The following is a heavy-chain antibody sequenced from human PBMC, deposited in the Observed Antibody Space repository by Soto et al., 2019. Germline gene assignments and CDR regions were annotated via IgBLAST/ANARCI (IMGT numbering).Heavy chain of an antibody. V-gene: IGHV3-23*01. CDR3: AKEKVVLMVYAPTGWGFDY. J-gene: IGHJ4*02. Sequence: GGSLRLSCAASGFTFSSYAMSWVRQAPGKGLEWVSAISGSGGSTYYADSVKGRFTISRDNSKNTLYLQMNSLRAEDTAVYYCAKEKVVLMVYAPTGWGFDYWGQGTLVTVSS. CDR2: ISGSGGST. D-gene: IGHD2-8*01. CDR1: GFTFSSYA.